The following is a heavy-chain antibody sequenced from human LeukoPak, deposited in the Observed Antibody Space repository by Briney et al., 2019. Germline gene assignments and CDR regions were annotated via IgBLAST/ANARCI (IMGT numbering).Heavy chain of an antibody. CDR3: ARAVYRSGGYYFDY. D-gene: IGHD6-19*01. V-gene: IGHV3-30*04. J-gene: IGHJ4*02. CDR1: GFTFSSYA. CDR2: ISYDGSDK. Sequence: PGRSLRLSCAASGFTFSSYAMQWVRQAPGKGLEWVAVISYDGSDKNYADSVKGRFTISRDNSMDTLYLQMNSLRAEGTAVYYCARAVYRSGGYYFDYWGQGILVTVSS.